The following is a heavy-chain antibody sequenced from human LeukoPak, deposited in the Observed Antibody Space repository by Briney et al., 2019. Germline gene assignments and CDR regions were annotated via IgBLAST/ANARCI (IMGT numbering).Heavy chain of an antibody. CDR3: ATDFYDST. V-gene: IGHV3-15*07. D-gene: IGHD3-22*01. CDR2: IRSNSDGGTI. CDR1: GYTFSNAW. J-gene: IGHJ5*02. Sequence: GGSLRLSCATSGYTFSNAWMNWVRQAPGKGLEWVGRIRSNSDGGTIDYAAPVKGRFTLSRDDSKTTLYLQMNSLQTEDTAVYYCATDFYDSTWGQGTLVTVSS.